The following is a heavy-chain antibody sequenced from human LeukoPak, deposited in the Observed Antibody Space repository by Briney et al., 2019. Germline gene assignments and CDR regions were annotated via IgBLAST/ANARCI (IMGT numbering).Heavy chain of an antibody. Sequence: ASVKVSCKASGYTFTSYGISWERQAHGQGHEWMGWISAYNGNTNYAQKLQGRVTMTTDTSTSTAYMELRSLRSDDTAVYYCARMYSSGWYGDYWGQGTLVTVSS. V-gene: IGHV1-18*01. CDR3: ARMYSSGWYGDY. CDR1: GYTFTSYG. CDR2: ISAYNGNT. J-gene: IGHJ4*02. D-gene: IGHD6-19*01.